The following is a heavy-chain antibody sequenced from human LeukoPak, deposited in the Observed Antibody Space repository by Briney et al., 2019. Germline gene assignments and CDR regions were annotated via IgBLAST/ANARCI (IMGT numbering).Heavy chain of an antibody. CDR1: GFAFNRNG. CDR2: ISYDGSNK. D-gene: IGHD3-22*01. V-gene: IGHV3-30*03. CDR3: ARGSYYDSSGYYV. Sequence: GGSLRLSCAASGFAFNRNGMHWVRQAPDKGLEWVAVISYDGSNKYYADSVKGRFTISRDNSKNTLYLQMNSLRAEDTAVYYCARGSYYDSSGYYVWGQGTLVTVSS. J-gene: IGHJ4*02.